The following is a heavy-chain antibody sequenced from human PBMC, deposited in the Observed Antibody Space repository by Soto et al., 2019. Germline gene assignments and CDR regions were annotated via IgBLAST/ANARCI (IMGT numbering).Heavy chain of an antibody. J-gene: IGHJ6*02. CDR1: GFTFSNAW. Sequence: GGSLRLSCAASGFTFSNAWMNWVRQAPGKGLEWVGRIKSKTDGGTTDYAAPVKGRFTISRDDSKNTLYLQMNSLKTEDTAVYYCTTESRFSSSGWYEAVYYYGMDVWGQGTTVTVSS. D-gene: IGHD6-19*01. CDR2: IKSKTDGGTT. V-gene: IGHV3-15*07. CDR3: TTESRFSSSGWYEAVYYYGMDV.